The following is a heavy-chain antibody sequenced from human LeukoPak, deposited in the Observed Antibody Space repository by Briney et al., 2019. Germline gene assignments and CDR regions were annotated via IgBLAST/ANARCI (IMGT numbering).Heavy chain of an antibody. J-gene: IGHJ4*02. CDR2: IYYSGST. Sequence: PSETLSLTCTVSGGSISSTSYFWGWIRQPPGQGLEWIGSIYYSGSTFYSPSLKSRVTISVDTSKNQFSLKLSSVTAADTAAYYCSREYSGSSRADWGQGTLVTVSS. CDR1: GGSISSTSYF. D-gene: IGHD6-6*01. CDR3: SREYSGSSRAD. V-gene: IGHV4-39*02.